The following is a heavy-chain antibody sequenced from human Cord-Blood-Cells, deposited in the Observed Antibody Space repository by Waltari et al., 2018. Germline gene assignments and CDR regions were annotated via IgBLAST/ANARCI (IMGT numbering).Heavy chain of an antibody. CDR3: AHYYYDSSGYYEGAFDI. D-gene: IGHD3-22*01. V-gene: IGHV2-5*02. CDR2: IYWDDDK. J-gene: IGHJ3*02. CDR1: GFSLSTSGVG. Sequence: QITLKESGPTLVKPTQTLTLTCTFSGFSLSTSGVGVGWIRQPPGKALEWLALIYWDDDKRYSPSLKSRLTITKDTSKNQVVLTMTNMDSVDTATYYCAHYYYDSSGYYEGAFDIWGQGTMVTVSS.